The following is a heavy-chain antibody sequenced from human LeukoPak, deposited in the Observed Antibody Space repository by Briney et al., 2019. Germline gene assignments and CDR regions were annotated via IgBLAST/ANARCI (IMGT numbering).Heavy chain of an antibody. V-gene: IGHV3-23*01. CDR2: ISGSGGST. Sequence: GGSLRLSCAASGFTFSSYAMSWVRQAPGKGLEWVSAISGSGGSTYYAGSVKGRFTISRDNSKNTLYLQMSSLRVEDTAVYYCVPKGNEGYWGQGTLVTVSS. J-gene: IGHJ4*02. CDR3: VPKGNEGY. D-gene: IGHD1-1*01. CDR1: GFTFSSYA.